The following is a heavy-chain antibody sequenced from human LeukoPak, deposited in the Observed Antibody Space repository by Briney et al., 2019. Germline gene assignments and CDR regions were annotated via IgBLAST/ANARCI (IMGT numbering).Heavy chain of an antibody. CDR3: AYCSSTSCYYRPSFDY. CDR1: AGSISRSSYY. V-gene: IGHV4-39*01. D-gene: IGHD2-2*01. Sequence: AETLSLTCTVSAGSISRSSYYWGWIRQPPGKGLEWIGSIYYSGSTYYNPSLKSRVTISVDTSKNQFSLKLSSVTAADTAVYYCAYCSSTSCYYRPSFDYWGQGTLVTVSS. J-gene: IGHJ4*02. CDR2: IYYSGST.